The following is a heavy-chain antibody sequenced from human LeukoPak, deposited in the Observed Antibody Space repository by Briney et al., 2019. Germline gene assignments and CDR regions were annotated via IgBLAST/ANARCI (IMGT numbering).Heavy chain of an antibody. CDR2: IYYSGST. CDR1: GGSISSSSYY. Sequence: SETLSLTCTVSGGSISSSSYYWGWIRQPPGKGLEWIGSIYYSGSTYYNPSLKRRVTIYVDTSKNPFSLKLSSVTAADTAVYYCARHSGFLEWLLDYWGQGTLVTVSS. CDR3: ARHSGFLEWLLDY. V-gene: IGHV4-39*01. D-gene: IGHD3-3*01. J-gene: IGHJ4*02.